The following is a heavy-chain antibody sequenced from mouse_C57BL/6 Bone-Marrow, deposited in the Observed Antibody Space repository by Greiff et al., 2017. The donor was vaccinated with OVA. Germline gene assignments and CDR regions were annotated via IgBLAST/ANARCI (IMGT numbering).Heavy chain of an antibody. CDR2: MSSGGSYT. J-gene: IGHJ3*01. Sequence: EVMLVESGGDLVKPGGSLKLSCAASGFTFSSYGMSWVRQTPDKRLEWVATMSSGGSYTYYPDSVKGRFTISRDNAKNTLYLQMSSLKSEDTAMYYCERRGYGSPFAYWGQGTLVTVSA. V-gene: IGHV5-6*02. CDR1: GFTFSSYG. CDR3: ERRGYGSPFAY. D-gene: IGHD1-1*02.